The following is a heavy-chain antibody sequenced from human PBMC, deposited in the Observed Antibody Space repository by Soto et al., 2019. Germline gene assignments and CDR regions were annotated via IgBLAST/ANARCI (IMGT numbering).Heavy chain of an antibody. Sequence: PVKVSCKXSGGTFSSYAISWVRQAPGQGLEWMGGIIPIFGTANYAQKFQGRVTITADESTSTAYMELSSLRSEDTAVYYCASPNWNDVADYYYGMDVWGQGTTVTVSS. V-gene: IGHV1-69*13. CDR3: ASPNWNDVADYYYGMDV. CDR1: GGTFSSYA. J-gene: IGHJ6*02. CDR2: IIPIFGTA. D-gene: IGHD1-1*01.